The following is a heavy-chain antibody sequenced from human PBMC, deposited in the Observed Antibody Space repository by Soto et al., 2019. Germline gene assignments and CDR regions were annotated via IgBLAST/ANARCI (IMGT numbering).Heavy chain of an antibody. CDR3: ARPDCSSTSCFLHKYGMDV. D-gene: IGHD2-2*01. J-gene: IGHJ6*02. Sequence: GGSLRLSCAASGFTFSSYAMHWVRQAPGKGLEWVAVISYDGSNKYYADSVKGRFTISRDNSKNTLYLQMNSLRAEDTAVYYCARPDCSSTSCFLHKYGMDVWGQGTTVTVSS. V-gene: IGHV3-30-3*01. CDR2: ISYDGSNK. CDR1: GFTFSSYA.